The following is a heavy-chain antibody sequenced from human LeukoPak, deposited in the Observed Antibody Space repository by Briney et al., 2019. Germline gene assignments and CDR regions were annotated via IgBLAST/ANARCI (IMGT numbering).Heavy chain of an antibody. Sequence: SETLSLTCTVSGVSIKSGDFYWSWVRQPPGRGLEWIGYIYHSGNTYYNPSLESRVTISVDTSKNQFSLNLSSVTAADTAVYYCARHGGTRVTLVQVYYFDYWGQGTLVTVSS. V-gene: IGHV4-39*01. CDR3: ARHGGTRVTLVQVYYFDY. D-gene: IGHD4-11*01. J-gene: IGHJ4*02. CDR1: GVSIKSGDFY. CDR2: IYHSGNT.